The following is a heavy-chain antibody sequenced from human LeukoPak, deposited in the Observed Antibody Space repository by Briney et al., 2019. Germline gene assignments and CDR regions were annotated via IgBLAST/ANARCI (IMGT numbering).Heavy chain of an antibody. CDR1: GFTFRDCT. J-gene: IGHJ4*02. CDR2: INKGGSFI. CDR3: AREVLDVVEPGTNTIDY. D-gene: IGHD2-2*01. V-gene: IGHV3-21*01. Sequence: GGSLRLSCAASGFTFRDCTMNWVRQAPGKGLEWVSAINKGGSFIKYADSVKGRFIVSRDNAKNLLFLQMNSLRVEDTALYFCAREVLDVVEPGTNTIDYWGQGTRVTVSS.